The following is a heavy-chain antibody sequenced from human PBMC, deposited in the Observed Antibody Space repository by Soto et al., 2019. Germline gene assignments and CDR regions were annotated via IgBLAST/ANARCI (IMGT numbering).Heavy chain of an antibody. D-gene: IGHD5-12*01. CDR3: ARDSGSGYESGGPLGY. J-gene: IGHJ4*02. CDR1: GFTFSSYA. Sequence: GGSLRLSCAASGFTFSSYAMHWVRQAPGKGLEWVAVISYDGSNKYYADSVKGRFTISRDSSKNTLYLQMNSLRPEDTAMYYCARDSGSGYESGGPLGYWGQGTQVTVSS. CDR2: ISYDGSNK. V-gene: IGHV3-30-3*01.